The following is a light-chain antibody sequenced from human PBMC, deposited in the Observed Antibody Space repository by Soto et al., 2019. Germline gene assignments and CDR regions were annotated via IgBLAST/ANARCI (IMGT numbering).Light chain of an antibody. CDR2: DAT. Sequence: EIVLTQSPDTLSLSPGERATLSCRASQSVRSNYLACYQQKAGQAPRFLIYDATSRATGIPDRFSGSGSGTDFTLTISRLEPEDFAVYYCQQYSSSPLTFGGGTKMEIK. CDR1: QSVRSNY. V-gene: IGKV3-20*01. J-gene: IGKJ4*01. CDR3: QQYSSSPLT.